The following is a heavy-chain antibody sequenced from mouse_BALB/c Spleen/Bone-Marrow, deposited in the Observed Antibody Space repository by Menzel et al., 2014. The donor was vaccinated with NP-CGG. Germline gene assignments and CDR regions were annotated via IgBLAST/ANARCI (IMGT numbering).Heavy chain of an antibody. J-gene: IGHJ4*01. CDR1: GFTSIAYT. V-gene: IGHV5-12-2*01. CDR3: ARHGEERPVLAMDY. CDR2: INNGGGST. Sequence: EVKLMESGGGLVEPGGSLKLSCAASGFTSIAYTMSWVRQTPEKRLEWVAYINNGGGSTYYPDTVKGRSTISRDNAKNTLYLQMSSLKSEDTAMYYCARHGEERPVLAMDYWGQGTSVTVSS. D-gene: IGHD2-14*01.